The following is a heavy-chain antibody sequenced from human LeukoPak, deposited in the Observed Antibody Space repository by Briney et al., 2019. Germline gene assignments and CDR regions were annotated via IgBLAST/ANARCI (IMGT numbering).Heavy chain of an antibody. Sequence: ASVKVSCKASGGTFSSYAISWVRQAPGQGLEWMGGIIPIFGTANYAQEFQGRVTITADESTSTAYMELSSLRSEDTAVYYCASSLEMATLGAFDIWGQGTMVTVSS. CDR3: ASSLEMATLGAFDI. J-gene: IGHJ3*02. V-gene: IGHV1-69*13. CDR1: GGTFSSYA. D-gene: IGHD5-24*01. CDR2: IIPIFGTA.